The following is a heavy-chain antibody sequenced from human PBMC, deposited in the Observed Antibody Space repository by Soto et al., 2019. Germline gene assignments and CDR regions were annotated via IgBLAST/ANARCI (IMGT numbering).Heavy chain of an antibody. V-gene: IGHV2-5*02. J-gene: IGHJ4*02. CDR3: AHYVSGTYYTLAPYYFDY. CDR1: GFSLNARGVG. Sequence: SGPTLVNPTQTLTLTCAFSGFSLNARGVGVGWIRQPPGKALEWLALIYWDNDKRYSPSLKSRLTITKDTPKNHVVLTMTNMDPVDTATFYCAHYVSGTYYTLAPYYFDYWGQETLVTVSS. D-gene: IGHD3-10*01. CDR2: IYWDNDK.